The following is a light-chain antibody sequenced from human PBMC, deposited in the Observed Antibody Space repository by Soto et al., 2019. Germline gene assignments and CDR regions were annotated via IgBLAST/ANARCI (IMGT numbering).Light chain of an antibody. Sequence: DIQLTQSPFFLSASVGDRVTITCRASQAITNNLAWYQQKPGKPPTLLIYQESTLQSGVPSRFSGSKSGSQFTLTIDXLQPEDFATYYCQQVKSYPRTFGGGTKV. CDR1: QAITNN. CDR2: QES. J-gene: IGKJ4*01. CDR3: QQVKSYPRT. V-gene: IGKV1-9*01.